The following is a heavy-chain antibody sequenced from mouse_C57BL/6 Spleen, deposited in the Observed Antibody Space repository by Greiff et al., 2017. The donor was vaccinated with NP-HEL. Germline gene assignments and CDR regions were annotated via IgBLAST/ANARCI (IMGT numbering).Heavy chain of an antibody. J-gene: IGHJ3*01. CDR3: TRVSGSSYDAWFAY. Sequence: EVKLVESGEGLVKPGGSLKLSCAASGFTFSSYAMSWVRQTPEKRLEWVAYISSGGDYIYYADTVKGRFTISRDNARNTLYLQMSSLKSEDTAMYYCTRVSGSSYDAWFAYWGTGALVTVSA. CDR1: GFTFSSYA. D-gene: IGHD1-1*01. V-gene: IGHV5-9-1*02. CDR2: ISSGGDYI.